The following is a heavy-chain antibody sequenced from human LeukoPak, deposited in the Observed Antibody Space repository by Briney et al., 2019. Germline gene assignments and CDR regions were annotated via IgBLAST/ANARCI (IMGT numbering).Heavy chain of an antibody. CDR1: GFTFSNCA. J-gene: IGHJ3*02. CDR3: AKVEGIAVAGTGFDAFDI. Sequence: GGSLRLSCAASGFTFSNCAMSWVRQAPEKGLEWVSGISGSGSSTYYADSVKGRFTISRDNSENTLSLQMNSLRADDTAIYYCAKVEGIAVAGTGFDAFDIWGQGTMVTVSS. CDR2: ISGSGSST. D-gene: IGHD6-19*01. V-gene: IGHV3-23*01.